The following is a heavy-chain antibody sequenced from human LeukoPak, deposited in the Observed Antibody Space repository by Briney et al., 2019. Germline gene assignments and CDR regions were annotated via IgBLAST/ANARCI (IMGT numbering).Heavy chain of an antibody. CDR1: GYTFTSFG. D-gene: IGHD3-22*01. CDR2: ISARNGNI. V-gene: IGHV1-18*01. Sequence: ASVKVSCKASGYTFTSFGISWLRQAPGQGLEWMGWISARNGNINYAQKLQGRVTMTTETSTSTAYMELRSLRSDDTAVYYCARQVYYDSSAKAFDIWGQGTMVTVSS. J-gene: IGHJ3*02. CDR3: ARQVYYDSSAKAFDI.